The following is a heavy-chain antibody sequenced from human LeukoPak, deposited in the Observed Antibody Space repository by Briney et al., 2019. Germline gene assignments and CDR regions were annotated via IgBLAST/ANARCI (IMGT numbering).Heavy chain of an antibody. CDR2: IWYDGSNK. CDR1: GFTFSSYG. D-gene: IGHD4-17*01. CDR3: AGEFYGDYDIPDAFDI. V-gene: IGHV3-33*01. J-gene: IGHJ3*02. Sequence: GGSLRLSCAASGFTFSSYGMHWVRQAPGKGLEWVAVIWYDGSNKYYADSVKGRFTISRDNSKNTLYLQMNGLRAEDTAVYYCAGEFYGDYDIPDAFDIWGQGTMVTVSS.